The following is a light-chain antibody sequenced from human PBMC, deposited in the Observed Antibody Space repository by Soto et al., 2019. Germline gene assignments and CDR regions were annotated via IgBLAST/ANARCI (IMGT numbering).Light chain of an antibody. CDR3: ASSTRTTTLV. J-gene: IGLJ2*01. Sequence: QSALTQPASVSGSPGQSITISCTGTISDIGGYNFISWYQHHPGKAPKLVIYDVNNRPSGISYRFSCSKSGNTASLTISGLQAEDEADYYCASSTRTTTLVFGGGTKLTVL. V-gene: IGLV2-14*01. CDR2: DVN. CDR1: ISDIGGYNF.